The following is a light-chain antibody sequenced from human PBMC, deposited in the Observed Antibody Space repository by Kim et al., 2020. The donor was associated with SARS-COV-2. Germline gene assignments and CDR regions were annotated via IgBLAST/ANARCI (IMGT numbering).Light chain of an antibody. CDR2: DAA. Sequence: SPGERATHSCRASQSVSSNYLAWYQQRPGQAPRLLIYDAASRATGIPDRFSGSGSGTDFTLTISRLEPEDFAVYYCQQYSSSFRTFGQGTKVDIK. V-gene: IGKV3-20*01. CDR1: QSVSSNY. J-gene: IGKJ1*01. CDR3: QQYSSSFRT.